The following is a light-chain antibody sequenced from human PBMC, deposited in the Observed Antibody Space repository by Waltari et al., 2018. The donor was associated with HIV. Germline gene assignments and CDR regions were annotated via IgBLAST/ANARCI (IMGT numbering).Light chain of an antibody. Sequence: QSALTQPPSVPGSPGQPTTISCPGTTRDVGGYNYVSWYQQHPGKAPNLLIYEVSNRPSGISNRFSGSKSGNTASLTISGLQAEDEADYYCCSYASSTTLDVFGGGTKLTVL. CDR1: TRDVGGYNY. V-gene: IGLV2-14*01. CDR2: EVS. CDR3: CSYASSTTLDV. J-gene: IGLJ2*01.